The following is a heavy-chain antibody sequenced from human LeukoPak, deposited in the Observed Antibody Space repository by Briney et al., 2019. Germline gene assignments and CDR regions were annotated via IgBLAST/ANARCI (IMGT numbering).Heavy chain of an antibody. CDR3: ARAGGSSDY. CDR1: TCSVTNAW. D-gene: IGHD2-15*01. J-gene: IGHJ4*02. CDR2: IYHSGST. Sequence: SGGSLRLSCAASTCSVTNAWMSWVRQPPGKGLEWIGEIYHSGSTNYNPSLKSRVTISADKSKNQFSLKLSSVTAADTAIYYCARAGGSSDYWGQGTLVTVSS. V-gene: IGHV4-4*02.